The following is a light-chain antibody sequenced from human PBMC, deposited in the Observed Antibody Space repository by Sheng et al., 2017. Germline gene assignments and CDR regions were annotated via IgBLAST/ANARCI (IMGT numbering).Light chain of an antibody. CDR3: QQRSNWPPGVLT. Sequence: AIWMTQSPSLLSASTGDRVTISCRMSQGISSYLAWYQQKPGKAPELLIYAASTLQSGVPSRFSGSGSGTDFTLTISSLEPEDFAVYYCQQRSNWPPGVLTFGGGTKVEIK. J-gene: IGKJ4*01. CDR1: QGISSY. V-gene: IGKV1D-8*02. CDR2: AAS.